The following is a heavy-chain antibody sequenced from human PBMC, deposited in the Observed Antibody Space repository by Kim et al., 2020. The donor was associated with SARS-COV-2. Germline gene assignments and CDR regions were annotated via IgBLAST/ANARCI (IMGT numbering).Heavy chain of an antibody. Sequence: SETLSLTCTVSGGSISSSSYYWGWIRQPPGKGLEWIGSIYYSGSTYYNPSLKSRVTISVDTSKNQFSLKLSSVTAADTAVYYCAREITMVRGAWFDPWGQGTLVTVSS. V-gene: IGHV4-39*01. CDR3: AREITMVRGAWFDP. CDR2: IYYSGST. J-gene: IGHJ5*02. D-gene: IGHD3-10*01. CDR1: GGSISSSSYY.